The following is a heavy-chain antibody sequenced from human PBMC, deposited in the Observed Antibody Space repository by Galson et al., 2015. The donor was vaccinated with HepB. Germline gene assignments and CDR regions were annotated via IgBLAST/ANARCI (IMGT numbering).Heavy chain of an antibody. CDR3: GRASGDGRLGDYVSGPIDY. Sequence: WMGGIIPMLGAPNYAQKFQGRVTIIADESTTTVYMELSSLRSEDTAVYYCGRASGDGRLGDYVSGPIDYWGQGSLVTVSS. J-gene: IGHJ4*02. V-gene: IGHV1-69*01. CDR2: IIPMLGAP. D-gene: IGHD4-17*01.